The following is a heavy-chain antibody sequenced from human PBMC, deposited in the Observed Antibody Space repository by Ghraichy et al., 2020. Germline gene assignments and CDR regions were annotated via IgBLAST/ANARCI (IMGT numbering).Heavy chain of an antibody. V-gene: IGHV3-48*01. CDR2: ISSTSDAI. J-gene: IGHJ4*02. CDR3: ARGGITGTFDY. Sequence: GGSLRLSCAASQFTFSTYRMNWVRQAPGKGLQWVSYISSTSDAIYYADSVKGRFTISRDNAKNSVYLQMNSLRAEDTALYYCARGGITGTFDYWGQGTLVTVSS. D-gene: IGHD1-20*01. CDR1: QFTFSTYR.